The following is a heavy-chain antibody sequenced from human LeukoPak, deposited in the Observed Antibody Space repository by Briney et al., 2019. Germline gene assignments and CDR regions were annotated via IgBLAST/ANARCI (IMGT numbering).Heavy chain of an antibody. D-gene: IGHD3-3*01. J-gene: IGHJ4*02. CDR2: INPNSGGT. CDR3: ARGVYDFWSGYSDY. Sequence: ASVKVCCKASGYTFTGYYMHWVRQAPGQGLEWMGWINPNSGGTNYAQKFQGRVTMTRDTFISTAYMELSRLRSDDTAVYYCARGVYDFWSGYSDYWGQGTLVTVSS. CDR1: GYTFTGYY. V-gene: IGHV1-2*02.